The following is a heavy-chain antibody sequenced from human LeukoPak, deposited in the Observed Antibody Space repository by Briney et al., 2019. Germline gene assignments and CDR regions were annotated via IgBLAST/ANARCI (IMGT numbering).Heavy chain of an antibody. CDR3: AGSGSYGAFDI. D-gene: IGHD1-26*01. V-gene: IGHV4-61*01. J-gene: IGHJ3*02. Sequence: SETLSLTCTVSGGSISSSSYYWSWIRQPPGKGLEWIGYIYYSGSTNYNPSLKSRVTISVDTSKNQFSLKLSSVTAADTAVYYCAGSGSYGAFDIWGQGTMVTVSS. CDR2: IYYSGST. CDR1: GGSISSSSYY.